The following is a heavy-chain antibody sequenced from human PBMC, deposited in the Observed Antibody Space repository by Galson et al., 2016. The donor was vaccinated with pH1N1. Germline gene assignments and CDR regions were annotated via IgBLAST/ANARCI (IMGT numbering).Heavy chain of an antibody. CDR1: GYIFTNYW. J-gene: IGHJ6*03. D-gene: IGHD5-18*01. CDR3: ARLRASSYGRAQYYMDV. V-gene: IGHV5-51*01. CDR2: IYPGDSDT. Sequence: QSGAEVKQPGESLKISCEGSGYIFTNYWIGWVRQMPGKGLELMGIIYPGDSDTHYSPSFQGRVTNSVDNSIKIAYLQSSNLKAPDTAIYFWARLRASSYGRAQYYMDVWGKGTTVTVSS.